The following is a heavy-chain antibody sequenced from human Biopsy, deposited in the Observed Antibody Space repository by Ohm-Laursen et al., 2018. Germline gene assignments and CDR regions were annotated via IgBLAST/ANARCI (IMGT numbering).Heavy chain of an antibody. CDR2: IYPGGST. CDR1: GGDINNYY. Sequence: SETLSLTCTVPGGDINNYYWSWIRQPAGKGLEWIGRIYPGGSTNYNPSLKSRVTMSVDTSKKQLSLRLRSVTAADTAMDYCASVVLGPTNDAFDLWGQGTMVVVSS. J-gene: IGHJ3*01. D-gene: IGHD3-22*01. V-gene: IGHV4-4*07. CDR3: ASVVLGPTNDAFDL.